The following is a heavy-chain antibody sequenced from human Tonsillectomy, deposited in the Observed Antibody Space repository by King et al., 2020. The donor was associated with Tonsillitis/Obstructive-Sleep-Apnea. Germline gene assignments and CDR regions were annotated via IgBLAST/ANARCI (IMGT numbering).Heavy chain of an antibody. D-gene: IGHD2-2*01. CDR3: ARDHSDIVLLPASIVDY. J-gene: IGHJ4*02. CDR1: GYTFTSYA. V-gene: IGHV7-4-1*02. CDR2: INTNTGNP. Sequence: QLVQSGSELKKPGASVKVSCKASGYTFTSYAMNWVRQAPGQGLEWMGWINTNTGNPTYAQGFTGRVVFSLDISVSTAYLEISTLKADDTAVYYCARDHSDIVLLPASIVDYWGQGTLVTVSS.